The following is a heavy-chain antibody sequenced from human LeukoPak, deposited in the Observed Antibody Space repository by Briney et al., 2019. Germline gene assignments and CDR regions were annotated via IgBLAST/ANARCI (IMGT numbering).Heavy chain of an antibody. CDR1: GFTFSNYW. D-gene: IGHD3-9*01. CDR2: INDDGSAT. Sequence: GGSLRLSCAASGFTFSNYWMHWVRQVPGKGLVWVSRINDDGSATFYADSVKGRFTIPRDNAKNTLFLQMSSLRAEDTAVYYCAREGRIPTGYRSTCLGYWGQGTLVTVSS. J-gene: IGHJ4*02. V-gene: IGHV3-74*01. CDR3: AREGRIPTGYRSTCLGY.